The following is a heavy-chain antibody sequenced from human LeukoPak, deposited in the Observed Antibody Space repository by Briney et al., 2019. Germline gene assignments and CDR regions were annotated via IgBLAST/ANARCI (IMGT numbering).Heavy chain of an antibody. V-gene: IGHV4-61*08. Sequence: SETLSLTCTVSGGSISSGDYYWSWIRQPPGKGLEWIGYIYYSGSTNYNPSLKSRVTISVDTSKNQFSLKLSSVTAADTAVYYCARDLKVAATPDYYYYYMDVWGKGTTVTVSS. J-gene: IGHJ6*03. CDR2: IYYSGST. CDR1: GGSISSGDYY. D-gene: IGHD2-15*01. CDR3: ARDLKVAATPDYYYYYMDV.